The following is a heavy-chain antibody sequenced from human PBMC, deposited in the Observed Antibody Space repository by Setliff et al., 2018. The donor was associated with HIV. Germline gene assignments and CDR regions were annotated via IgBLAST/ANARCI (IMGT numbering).Heavy chain of an antibody. Sequence: ASETLSLTCTVSGGSINYYYWDWIRQPAGKGLEWLRRIHSNGNTNFNPSLKSRINMSVDMSKNLVSMKLTSVTAADTALYYCARGRKAVGDWFDPWGQGIQVTVSS. D-gene: IGHD1-26*01. J-gene: IGHJ5*02. CDR3: ARGRKAVGDWFDP. CDR1: GGSINYYY. V-gene: IGHV4-4*07. CDR2: IHSNGNT.